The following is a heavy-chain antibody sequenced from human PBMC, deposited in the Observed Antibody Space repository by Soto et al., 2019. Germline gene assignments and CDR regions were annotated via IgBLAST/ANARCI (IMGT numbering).Heavy chain of an antibody. CDR2: ISGSGGST. V-gene: IGHV3-23*01. Sequence: GGSLRLSCAASGFTFSSYAMSWVRQAPGKGLEWVSAISGSGGSTYYADSVKGRFTISRDNSKNTLYLQMNSLRAEDTAVYYCAKDNVVEFWHFLAMVRGLADYWGQGTLVTVSS. CDR3: AKDNVVEFWHFLAMVRGLADY. D-gene: IGHD3-10*01. J-gene: IGHJ4*02. CDR1: GFTFSSYA.